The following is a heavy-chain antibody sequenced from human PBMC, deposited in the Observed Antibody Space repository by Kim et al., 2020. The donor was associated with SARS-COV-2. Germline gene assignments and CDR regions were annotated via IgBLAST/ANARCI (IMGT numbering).Heavy chain of an antibody. CDR3: ARGYSSGWSPETYYYYGMDV. CDR2: MNPNSGNT. D-gene: IGHD6-19*01. CDR1: GYTFTSYD. Sequence: ASVKVSCKASGYTFTSYDINWVRQATGQGLEWMGWMNPNSGNTGYAQKFQGRVTMTRNTSISTAYMELSSLRSEDTAVYYCARGYSSGWSPETYYYYGMDVWGQGTTVTVSS. V-gene: IGHV1-8*01. J-gene: IGHJ6*02.